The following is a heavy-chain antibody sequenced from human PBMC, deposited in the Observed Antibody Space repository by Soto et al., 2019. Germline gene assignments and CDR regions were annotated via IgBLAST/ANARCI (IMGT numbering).Heavy chain of an antibody. CDR3: AKARYASGWSGLDT. Sequence: GGSLRLSCAASRSNFSAYGMHWVRQAPGKGLEWVAGISYDGVNKFYSASMKGRLTVSRDNAKNTFYLQMNSPRPADTALYYCAKARYASGWSGLDTWGQGALVTVSS. J-gene: IGHJ5*02. V-gene: IGHV3-30*18. CDR2: ISYDGVNK. D-gene: IGHD6-19*01. CDR1: RSNFSAYG.